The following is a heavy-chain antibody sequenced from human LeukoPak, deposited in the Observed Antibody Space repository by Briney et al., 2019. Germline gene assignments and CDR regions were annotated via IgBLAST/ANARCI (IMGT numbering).Heavy chain of an antibody. V-gene: IGHV3-30*18. J-gene: IGHJ5*02. CDR1: GFTFSSYG. CDR3: AKGPRGYSYGYMWFDP. CDR2: ISYDGSNK. D-gene: IGHD5-18*01. Sequence: PGRSLRLSCAASGFTFSSYGMHWVRQAPGKGLEWVAVISYDGSNKYYADSVKGRFTISRDNSKNTLYLQMNSLRAEDTAVYYCAKGPRGYSYGYMWFDPGGQGTLVTVSS.